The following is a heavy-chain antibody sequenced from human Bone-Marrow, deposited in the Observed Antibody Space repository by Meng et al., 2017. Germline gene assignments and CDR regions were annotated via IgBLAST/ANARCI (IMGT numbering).Heavy chain of an antibody. D-gene: IGHD3-10*01. CDR2: INSDGSST. CDR3: ASSSLLWFGELFSY. J-gene: IGHJ4*02. Sequence: GESLKISCAASGFTFSSYWMHWVRQAPGKGLVWVSRINSDGSSTSYADSVKGRFTISRDNAKNTLYLQMNSLRAEDTAVYYCASSSLLWFGELFSYWGQGTLVTVPQ. V-gene: IGHV3-74*01. CDR1: GFTFSSYW.